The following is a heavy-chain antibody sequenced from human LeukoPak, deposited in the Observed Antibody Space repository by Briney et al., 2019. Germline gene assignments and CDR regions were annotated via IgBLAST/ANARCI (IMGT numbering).Heavy chain of an antibody. J-gene: IGHJ3*02. D-gene: IGHD3-22*01. CDR3: ARGPFTFYYDTNGSSDVFDI. Sequence: PGASLTLSCAASGFTLNKYGMHWVRKAPGRGLEWVAVISSGGTDKYYADSVKGRFTISRDNSKNTLYLHMNNPRAEDTAVYFCARGPFTFYYDTNGSSDVFDIWGPGTMVTVSS. CDR2: ISSGGTDK. CDR1: GFTLNKYG. V-gene: IGHV3-30*03.